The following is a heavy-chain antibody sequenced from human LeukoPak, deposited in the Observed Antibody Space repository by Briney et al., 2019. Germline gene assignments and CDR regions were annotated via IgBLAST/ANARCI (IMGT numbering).Heavy chain of an antibody. V-gene: IGHV1-2*02. CDR2: INPNSGGT. J-gene: IGHJ4*02. CDR1: GYTFTGYY. CDR3: ARDLNPRRELPRYYFDY. Sequence: GASVKVSCKASGYTFTGYYMHWVRQAPGQGLEWMGWINPNSGGTNYAQKFQGRVTMTRDTSISTAYMELSRLRSDDTAVYYCARDLNPRRELPRYYFDYWGQGTLVTVSS. D-gene: IGHD1-26*01.